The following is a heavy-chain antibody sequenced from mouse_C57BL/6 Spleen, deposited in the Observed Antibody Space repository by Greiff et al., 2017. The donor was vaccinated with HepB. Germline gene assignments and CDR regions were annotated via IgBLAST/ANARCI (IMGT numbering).Heavy chain of an antibody. D-gene: IGHD2-5*01. CDR2: ISSGSSTI. CDR3: AKSYSKSWYFDV. Sequence: EVQVVESGGGLVKPGGSLKLSCAASGFTFSDYGMHWVRQAPEKGLEWVAYISSGSSTIYYADTVKGRFTISRDNAKNTLFLQMTSLRSEDTAMYYCAKSYSKSWYFDVWGTGTTVTVSS. J-gene: IGHJ1*03. V-gene: IGHV5-17*01. CDR1: GFTFSDYG.